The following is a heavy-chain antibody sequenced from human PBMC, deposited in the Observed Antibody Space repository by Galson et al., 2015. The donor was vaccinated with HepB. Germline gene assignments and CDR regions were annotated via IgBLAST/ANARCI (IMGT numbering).Heavy chain of an antibody. D-gene: IGHD5-18*01. J-gene: IGHJ4*02. Sequence: PLRLSCADSGFTDSVPYMMWIRQAPGKGLGWVPYISSSGSTIYYADSVKGRFTISRDNAKNSLYLQMNSLRAEDTAVYYCASGYSYGYQLDYWGQGTLVTVPS. CDR1: GFTDSVPY. CDR2: ISSSGSTI. V-gene: IGHV3-11*01. CDR3: ASGYSYGYQLDY.